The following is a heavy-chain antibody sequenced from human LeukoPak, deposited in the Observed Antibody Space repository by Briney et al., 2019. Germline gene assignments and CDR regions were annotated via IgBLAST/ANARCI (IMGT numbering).Heavy chain of an antibody. V-gene: IGHV3-53*01. J-gene: IGHJ3*02. CDR2: ISSSGST. CDR3: ARGGDSSGSIRSAFDI. Sequence: GGSLRLSCAASGFTVSSNYMSWVRQAPGKGLEWVSVISSSGSTYYADSVKGRFTISRDNSKNTMYLQMNSLRAEDTAVYYCARGGDSSGSIRSAFDIWGQGTMVTVSS. CDR1: GFTVSSNY. D-gene: IGHD3-22*01.